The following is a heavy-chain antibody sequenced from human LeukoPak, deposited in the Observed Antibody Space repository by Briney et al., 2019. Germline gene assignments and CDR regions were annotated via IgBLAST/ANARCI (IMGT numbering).Heavy chain of an antibody. CDR1: GYTFTSYG. Sequence: ASVKVSCKASGYTFTSYGISWVRQAPGQGLEWMGWISAYNGNTNYAQKLQGRVTMTTDTSTSTAYMELRSLGSDDTAVYYCARTHIVVVTAPFDYWGQGTLVTVSS. CDR2: ISAYNGNT. V-gene: IGHV1-18*01. J-gene: IGHJ4*02. CDR3: ARTHIVVVTAPFDY. D-gene: IGHD2-21*02.